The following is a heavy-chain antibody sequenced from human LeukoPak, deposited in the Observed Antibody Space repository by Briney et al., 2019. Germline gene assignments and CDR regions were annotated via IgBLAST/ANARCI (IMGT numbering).Heavy chain of an antibody. D-gene: IGHD3-22*01. CDR1: GGSISSYY. V-gene: IGHV4-4*09. CDR2: IYTSGST. J-gene: IGHJ6*03. CDR3: ARADSSGYGYYYMDV. Sequence: PSETLSFTCTVSGGSISSYYWSWIRQPPGKGLEWIGYIYTSGSTNYNPSLKSRVTISVDTSKNQFSLKLSSVTAADTAVYYCARADSSGYGYYYMDVWGKGTTVTVSS.